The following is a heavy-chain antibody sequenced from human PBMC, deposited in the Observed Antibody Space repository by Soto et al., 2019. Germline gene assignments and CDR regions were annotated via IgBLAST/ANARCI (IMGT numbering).Heavy chain of an antibody. CDR3: VKESPYDFWSGYYSSSGTFDY. Sequence: GGSLRLSCSASGFTFSSYAMHWVRQAPGKGLEYVSAISSNGGSTYYADSVKGRFTISRDNSKNTLYLQMSSLRAEDTAVYYCVKESPYDFWSGYYSSSGTFDYWGQGTLVTVSS. J-gene: IGHJ4*02. V-gene: IGHV3-64D*08. D-gene: IGHD3-3*01. CDR2: ISSNGGST. CDR1: GFTFSSYA.